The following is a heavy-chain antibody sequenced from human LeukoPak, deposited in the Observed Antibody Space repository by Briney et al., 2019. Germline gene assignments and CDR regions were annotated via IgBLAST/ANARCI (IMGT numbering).Heavy chain of an antibody. CDR3: ARYCSSTSCYDGLGY. Sequence: SVKVSCKASGGTFSSYAISWVRQAPGQGLEWMGGIIPIFGTANYAQKLQGRVTVTTDTSTSTAYMELRSLRSDDTAVYYCARYCSSTSCYDGLGYWGQGTLVTVSS. D-gene: IGHD2-2*01. V-gene: IGHV1-69*05. CDR1: GGTFSSYA. CDR2: IIPIFGTA. J-gene: IGHJ4*02.